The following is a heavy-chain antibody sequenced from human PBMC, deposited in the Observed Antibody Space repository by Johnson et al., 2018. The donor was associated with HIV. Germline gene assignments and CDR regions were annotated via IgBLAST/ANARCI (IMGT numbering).Heavy chain of an antibody. J-gene: IGHJ3*02. D-gene: IGHD5-24*01. CDR2: IPFHGNQQ. V-gene: IGHV3-30*02. CDR3: AKEKNGYHWTFDI. CDR1: GYSFSSYG. Sequence: QVQLVESGGGVVQPGGSLRLSCAASGYSFSSYGMYWARQAPDKGLEWVAYIPFHGNQQYYGDSVKGRFTISRDNSRDTVFLEMNSLRVEDTAVYYCAKEKNGYHWTFDIWGQGTMVTVSS.